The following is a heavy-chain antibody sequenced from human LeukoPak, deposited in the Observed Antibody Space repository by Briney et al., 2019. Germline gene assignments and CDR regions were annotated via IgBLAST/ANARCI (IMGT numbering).Heavy chain of an antibody. CDR1: GGSISSYY. CDR3: ARVDGSGSQG. CDR2: INTSGST. Sequence: SETLSLTCTVSGGSISSYYWSWIRQPPGKGLEWIGRINTSGSTNYNPSLKSRVTMSVDTSKNQFSLKLSSVTAADTAVYYCARVDGSGSQGWGQGTLVTVSS. V-gene: IGHV4-4*07. J-gene: IGHJ4*02. D-gene: IGHD3-10*01.